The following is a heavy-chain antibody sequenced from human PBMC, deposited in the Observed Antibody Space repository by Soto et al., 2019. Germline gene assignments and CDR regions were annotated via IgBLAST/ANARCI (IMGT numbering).Heavy chain of an antibody. V-gene: IGHV4-30-2*01. CDR2: IYHSGST. CDR3: GGRPGAFGGVSPFDY. Sequence: SETLSLTCAVSGGSISSGGYSWSWIRQPPGKGLEWIGYIYHSGSTYYNPSLKSRVIITVDRSKNQFSLKLSSVTAADTAVYSCGGRPGAFGGVSPFDYWGQGTLVTVSS. D-gene: IGHD3-16*01. J-gene: IGHJ4*02. CDR1: GGSISSGGYS.